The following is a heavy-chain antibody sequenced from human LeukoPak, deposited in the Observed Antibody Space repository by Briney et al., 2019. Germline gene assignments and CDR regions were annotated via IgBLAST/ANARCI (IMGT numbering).Heavy chain of an antibody. Sequence: SETLSLTCVVSGDSISSGTYSWSWIRQPPGKGLEWIGYIYYSGSTYYNPSLKSRVTISVDTSKNQFSLKLSSVTAADTAVYYCARGEVGYCSSTSCYREDYWGQGTLVTVSS. V-gene: IGHV4-30-4*08. CDR3: ARGEVGYCSSTSCYREDY. CDR2: IYYSGST. J-gene: IGHJ4*02. D-gene: IGHD2-2*02. CDR1: GDSISSGTYS.